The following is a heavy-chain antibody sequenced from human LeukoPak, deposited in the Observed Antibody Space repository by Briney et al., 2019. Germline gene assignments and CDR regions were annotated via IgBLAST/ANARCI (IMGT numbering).Heavy chain of an antibody. J-gene: IGHJ6*02. V-gene: IGHV1-2*04. CDR1: GYTFTGYY. D-gene: IGHD4-17*01. CDR2: INPNSGGT. CDR3: ARTDYGDYYYYGMDV. Sequence: ASVKVSCTASGYTFTGYYMHWVRQAPGQGLEWMGWINPNSGGTNYVQKFQGWVTMTRDTSISTAYMELSRLRSDDTAVYYCARTDYGDYYYYGMDVWGQGTTVTVSS.